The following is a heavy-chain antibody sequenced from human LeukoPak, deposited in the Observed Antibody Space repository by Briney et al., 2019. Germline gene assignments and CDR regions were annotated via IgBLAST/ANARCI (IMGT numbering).Heavy chain of an antibody. CDR3: VREGQTTYYFDY. J-gene: IGHJ4*02. CDR2: INPSDGGT. CDR1: GYSFTNYY. D-gene: IGHD1-14*01. Sequence: ASVKVSCKASGYSFTNYYMHWVRQAPGQGLEWMGIINPSDGGTSYAQRLQGRVTMTRDTATSTVYMDLRSLTSEDTAVYYCVREGQTTYYFDYWGQGTLVTVS. V-gene: IGHV1-46*04.